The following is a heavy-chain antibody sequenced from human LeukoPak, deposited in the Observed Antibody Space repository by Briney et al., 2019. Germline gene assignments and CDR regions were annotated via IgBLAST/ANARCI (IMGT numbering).Heavy chain of an antibody. CDR2: ISYDGSNK. Sequence: PGRSLRLSCAASGFTFSSYAMHWVRQAPGKGLEWVAVISYDGSNKYYADSVKGRFTISRDNSKNTLYLQMNSLRAEDTAVYYCARVSSTGDDYYYYYMDVWGKGTTVTVSS. J-gene: IGHJ6*03. V-gene: IGHV3-30-3*01. CDR1: GFTFSSYA. D-gene: IGHD7-27*01. CDR3: ARVSSTGDDYYYYYMDV.